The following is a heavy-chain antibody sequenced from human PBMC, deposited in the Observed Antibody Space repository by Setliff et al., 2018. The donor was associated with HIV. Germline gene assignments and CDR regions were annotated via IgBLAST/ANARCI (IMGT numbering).Heavy chain of an antibody. V-gene: IGHV1-8*01. J-gene: IGHJ2*01. D-gene: IGHD3-16*01. CDR2: INPNADHT. CDR1: GYTFSSYD. CDR3: ARGGRVVWWYSDL. Sequence: ASVKVSCKASGYTFSSYDIYWVRQAPGQGLEWMGFINPNADHTGYAQKFQVRVTMTSDVTISTAYMELNTLTSDDTAVYFCARGGRVVWWYSDLWGRGTLVTVSS.